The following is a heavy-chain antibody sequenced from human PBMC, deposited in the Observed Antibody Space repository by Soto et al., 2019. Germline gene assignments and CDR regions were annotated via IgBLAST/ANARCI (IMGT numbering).Heavy chain of an antibody. CDR3: SRDRCSSTSCYPDY. CDR1: GYHFSRYY. D-gene: IGHD2-2*01. J-gene: IGHJ4*02. Sequence: QVQLVQSGAEVRKPGASVKVSCKTSGYHFSRYYIHWVRQAPGKGLEWMGIINPTGGRATYAPKCEGRVTMTSGTATTTVYLEVTGLKSEDTAIYSCSRDRCSSTSCYPDYWGQGTLVTVSS. CDR2: INPTGGRA. V-gene: IGHV1-46*03.